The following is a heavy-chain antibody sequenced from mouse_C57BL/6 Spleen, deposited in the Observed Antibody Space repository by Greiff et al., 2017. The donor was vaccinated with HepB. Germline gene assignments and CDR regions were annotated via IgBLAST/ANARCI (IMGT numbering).Heavy chain of an antibody. V-gene: IGHV1-52*01. CDR2: IDSSDSET. J-gene: IGHJ2*01. Sequence: VQLQQSGAELVRPGSSVKLSCKASGYTFTSYWMHWVKQRPIQGLEWIGNIDSSDSETHYNQKFKDKATLTVDKSSSTAYMQLSSLTSEASAVYYCARGGYGSSYVNYWGQGTTLTVSS. D-gene: IGHD1-1*01. CDR3: ARGGYGSSYVNY. CDR1: GYTFTSYW.